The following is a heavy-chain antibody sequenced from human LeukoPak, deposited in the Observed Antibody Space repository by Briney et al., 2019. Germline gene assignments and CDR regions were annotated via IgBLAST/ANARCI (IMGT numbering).Heavy chain of an antibody. D-gene: IGHD6-13*01. J-gene: IGHJ3*02. V-gene: IGHV1-69*04. Sequence: ASVKVSCKASGGTFSSYAISWVRQAPGQGLEWMGRIIPILGIANYAQKFQGRVTITADKSTSTAYIELSSLRSEDTAVYYCARECSSRCQRGRAFDIWGQGKMVTVSS. CDR1: GGTFSSYA. CDR2: IIPILGIA. CDR3: ARECSSRCQRGRAFDI.